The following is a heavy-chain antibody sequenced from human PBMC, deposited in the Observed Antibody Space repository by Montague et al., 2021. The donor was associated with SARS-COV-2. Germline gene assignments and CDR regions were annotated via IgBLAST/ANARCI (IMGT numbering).Heavy chain of an antibody. V-gene: IGHV4-61*05. J-gene: IGHJ4*02. Sequence: SETLSLTCTVSGGSISSGSYYWSWIRQPPGKGLEWIGEIYHSGNTNYNPSLQSRFTISVDKSKNQFSLRLSSVTAADTAVYYCARSSILGAHRFDYWGQGTLVTVSS. CDR2: IYHSGNT. D-gene: IGHD3-16*01. CDR1: GGSISSGSYY. CDR3: ARSSILGAHRFDY.